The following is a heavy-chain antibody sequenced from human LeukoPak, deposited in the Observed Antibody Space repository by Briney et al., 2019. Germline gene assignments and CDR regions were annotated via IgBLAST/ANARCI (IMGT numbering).Heavy chain of an antibody. J-gene: IGHJ4*02. V-gene: IGHV3-74*01. Sequence: GGSLRLSCAASGFTFSNYMMHWVRQAPGKGLVWVSRIKSDGITITYADSVKGRFTISRDNAKNTLYLQMNSLRAEDTAVYYCARDPMMELPFDYWGQGTLVTVSS. D-gene: IGHD1-26*01. CDR1: GFTFSNYM. CDR2: IKSDGITI. CDR3: ARDPMMELPFDY.